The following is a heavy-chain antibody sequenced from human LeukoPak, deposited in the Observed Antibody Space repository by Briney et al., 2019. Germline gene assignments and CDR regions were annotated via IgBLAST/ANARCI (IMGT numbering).Heavy chain of an antibody. V-gene: IGHV3-43D*04. CDR1: GFTFDDYA. Sequence: GSLRLSCAASGFTFDDYAMHWVRQAPGKGLEWVSLISWGGGSTYYADSVKGRFTISRDNSKNSLYLHMNSLRAEDTALYYCAKDRSGNSYGHFDYWGQGTLVTVSS. CDR3: AKDRSGNSYGHFDY. J-gene: IGHJ4*02. CDR2: ISWGGGST. D-gene: IGHD3-10*01.